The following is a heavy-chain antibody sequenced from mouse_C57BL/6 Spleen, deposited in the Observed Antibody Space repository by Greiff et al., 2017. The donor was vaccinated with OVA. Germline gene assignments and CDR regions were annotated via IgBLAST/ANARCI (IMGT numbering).Heavy chain of an antibody. V-gene: IGHV1-64*01. CDR1: GYTFTSYW. D-gene: IGHD2-1*01. CDR3: ARGGNYLLRYAMDY. J-gene: IGHJ4*01. CDR2: IHPNSGST. Sequence: QVQLQQPGAELVKPGASVKLSCKASGYTFTSYWMHWVKQRPGQGLEWIGMIHPNSGSTNYNEKFKSKATLTVDKSSSPAYMQLSSLTSEDSAVYYCARGGNYLLRYAMDYWGQGTSVTVSS.